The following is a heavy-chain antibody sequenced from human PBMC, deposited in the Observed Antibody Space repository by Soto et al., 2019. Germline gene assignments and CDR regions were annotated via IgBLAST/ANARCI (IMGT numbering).Heavy chain of an antibody. V-gene: IGHV3-21*01. J-gene: IGHJ6*02. Sequence: GGSPRLSCVGSGFTFSTYSINWVRQAPGKGLEWVSSISSRSDIYYADSVKGRFTISRDNAKNSVSLQMNSLRAEDTAVYYCAREYTAWPLAYGLDVWGQGTTVTVSS. D-gene: IGHD2-2*02. CDR1: GFTFSTYS. CDR3: AREYTAWPLAYGLDV. CDR2: ISSRSDI.